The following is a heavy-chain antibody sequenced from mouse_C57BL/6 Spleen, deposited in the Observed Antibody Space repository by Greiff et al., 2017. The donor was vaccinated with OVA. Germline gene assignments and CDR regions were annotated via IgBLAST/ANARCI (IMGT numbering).Heavy chain of an antibody. CDR3: AGEEDWFAY. V-gene: IGHV3-6*01. J-gene: IGHJ3*01. Sequence: EVKLEESGPGLVKPSQSLSLTCSVTGYSITSGYYWNWNRQFPGNKLEWMGYISYDGSNNYNPSLKNRISITRDTSKNQFFLKLNAVTTEDTATYYCAGEEDWFAYWGQGTLVTVSA. CDR2: ISYDGSN. CDR1: GYSITSGYY.